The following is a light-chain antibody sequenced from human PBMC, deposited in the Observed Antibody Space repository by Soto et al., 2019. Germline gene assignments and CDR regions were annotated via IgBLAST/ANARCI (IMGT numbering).Light chain of an antibody. V-gene: IGLV1-44*01. Sequence: QSVLTQPPSASGTPGQRVTISCSGSSSNIGTYSVSWYQHFPGTAPRLLIYSDNQRPSGVPDRFSASTSGASASLAISGLQSEDEADFYCAAWADSLNGCVFGTGTKVTVL. CDR1: SSNIGTYS. J-gene: IGLJ1*01. CDR3: AAWADSLNGCV. CDR2: SDN.